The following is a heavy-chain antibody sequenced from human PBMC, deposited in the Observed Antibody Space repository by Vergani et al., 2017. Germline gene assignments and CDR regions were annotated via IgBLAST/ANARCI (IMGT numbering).Heavy chain of an antibody. CDR1: GFTFSSYG. V-gene: IGHV3-33*08. J-gene: IGHJ4*02. CDR2: IWYDGSNK. CDR3: ARDWGRSGYPDY. Sequence: QVQLVESGGGVVQPGRSLRLSCAASGFTFSSYGMHWVRQAPGKGLEWVAVIWYDGSNKYYADSVKGRFTISRDNSKNTLYLQMNSLRAEDTAVYYCARDWGRSGYPDYWGQGTLVTVSS. D-gene: IGHD3-3*01.